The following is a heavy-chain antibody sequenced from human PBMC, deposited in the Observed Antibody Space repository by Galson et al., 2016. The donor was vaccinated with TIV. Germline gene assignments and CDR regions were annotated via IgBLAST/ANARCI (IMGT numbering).Heavy chain of an antibody. CDR2: IVPLFGTT. J-gene: IGHJ6*02. D-gene: IGHD5-18*01. Sequence: SCKAPGGTFTSSVFSWVRQAPGQGLEWMGGIVPLFGTTNFAQKFQGRVTITADKFTSTTYMELSRLTSDDTAVYYCAKDRNTAFDTYDHYYGNDVWGQGTTVTVSS. CDR3: AKDRNTAFDTYDHYYGNDV. CDR1: GGTFTSSV. V-gene: IGHV1-69*06.